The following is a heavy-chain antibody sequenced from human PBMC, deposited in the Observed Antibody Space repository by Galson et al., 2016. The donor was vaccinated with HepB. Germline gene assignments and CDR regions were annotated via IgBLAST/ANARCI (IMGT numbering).Heavy chain of an antibody. Sequence: SLRLSCTTSGFTVTTSSMSWVRQAPGRGPEWVSLIHSGGSTNSSDSVMGRFTISRDNSTNTPYLHMNSLRAEDTAVYYCARDAAYCGSNTCHSGWFDPWGQGTLVTVSS. CDR1: GFTVTTSS. J-gene: IGHJ5*02. CDR3: ARDAAYCGSNTCHSGWFDP. CDR2: IHSGGST. V-gene: IGHV3-53*01. D-gene: IGHD2-21*01.